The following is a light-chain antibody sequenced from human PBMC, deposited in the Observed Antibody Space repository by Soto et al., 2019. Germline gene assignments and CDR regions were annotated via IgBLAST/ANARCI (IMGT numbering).Light chain of an antibody. CDR2: GAS. CDR1: QSVSSSY. J-gene: IGKJ1*01. V-gene: IGKV3-20*01. Sequence: EMVLTQSSGTLSLSPGERATLSCRAIQSVSSSYLAWYQQKPGQAPRLLIYGASSRATGIPDRFSGSGSGTDFTLTISRLEPEHFAVYYCQQYGSSPRTLGQGTKVDIK. CDR3: QQYGSSPRT.